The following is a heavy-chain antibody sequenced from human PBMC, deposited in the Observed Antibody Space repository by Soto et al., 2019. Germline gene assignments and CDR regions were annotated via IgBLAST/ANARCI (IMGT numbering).Heavy chain of an antibody. CDR1: GCSISSGGYS. CDR2: IYHSGST. Sequence: SETLSLTCAVSGCSISSGGYSWSWIRQPPGKGLEWIGYIYHSGSTYYNPSLKSRVTISVNRSKNQFSLKLSSVTAADTAVYYCARVPDRWGQGTLVTVSS. CDR3: ARVPDR. D-gene: IGHD2-2*01. J-gene: IGHJ5*02. V-gene: IGHV4-30-2*01.